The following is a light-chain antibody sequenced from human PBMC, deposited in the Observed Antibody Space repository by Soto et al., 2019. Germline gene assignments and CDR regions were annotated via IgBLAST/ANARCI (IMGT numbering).Light chain of an antibody. Sequence: DTVMTQSPDSLAVSLGERATINCKSSQSVLYSSNNRNYLAWYQQKPGQPPKLLINWASTREPGVPDRFSGSGSGTDFTLTISSLQSEDFAVYYCQQLNYWPRITFGQGTRLEN. V-gene: IGKV4-1*01. J-gene: IGKJ5*01. CDR2: WAS. CDR3: QQLNYWPRIT. CDR1: QSVLYSSNNRNY.